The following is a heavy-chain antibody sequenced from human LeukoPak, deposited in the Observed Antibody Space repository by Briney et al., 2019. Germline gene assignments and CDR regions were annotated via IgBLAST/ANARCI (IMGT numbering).Heavy chain of an antibody. Sequence: GGSLRLSCAASGFNVSGNYMTWVRQAPGKGLEWVSIIHSDGMTYYADSVKGRFTISRDNSKNTLYLQMNSLRAEDTAVYYCAKDWRFLEWLPSNYMDVWGKGTTVTVSS. D-gene: IGHD3-3*01. CDR2: IHSDGMT. J-gene: IGHJ6*03. CDR1: GFNVSGNY. CDR3: AKDWRFLEWLPSNYMDV. V-gene: IGHV3-53*05.